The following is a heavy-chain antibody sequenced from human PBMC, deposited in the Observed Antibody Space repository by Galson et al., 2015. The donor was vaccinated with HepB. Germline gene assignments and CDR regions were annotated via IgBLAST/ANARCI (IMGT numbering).Heavy chain of an antibody. V-gene: IGHV1-69*13. J-gene: IGHJ3*02. CDR3: ARDQVTRVVPAAMCMRGTFCDAFDI. CDR1: GGTFSSYA. Sequence: SVKVSCKASGGTFSSYAISWVRQAPGQGLEWMGGIIPIFGTANYAQKFQGRVTITADESTSTAYMELSSLRSEDTAVYYCARDQVTRVVPAAMCMRGTFCDAFDIWGQGTMVTVSS. CDR2: IIPIFGTA. D-gene: IGHD2-2*01.